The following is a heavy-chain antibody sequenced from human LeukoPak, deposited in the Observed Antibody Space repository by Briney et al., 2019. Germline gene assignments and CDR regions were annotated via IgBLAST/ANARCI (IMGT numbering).Heavy chain of an antibody. CDR3: ARKFLTGRLIDY. V-gene: IGHV3-30*03. CDR1: GFTFTNYG. D-gene: IGHD7-27*01. J-gene: IGHJ4*02. Sequence: GGSLRLSCAASGFTFTNYGMHWVRQAPGKGLEWVAVISYDGSNEYYADSVKGRFTISRDTSRNTLYLQMNSLRAEDTALYYCARKFLTGRLIDYWGQGTLVTVSS. CDR2: ISYDGSNE.